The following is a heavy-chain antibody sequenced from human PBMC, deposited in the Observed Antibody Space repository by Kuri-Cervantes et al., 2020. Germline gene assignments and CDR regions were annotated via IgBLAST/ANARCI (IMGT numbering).Heavy chain of an antibody. V-gene: IGHV1-69*13. CDR1: GGTFSSYA. CDR2: IIPIFGTA. J-gene: IGHJ3*02. Sequence: SVKVSCKASGGTFSSYAISWVRQAPGQGLEWMGGIIPIFGTANYAQKFQGRVTVTADESTSTAYMELRSLRSDDTAVYYCARLITIFGGDASDIWGQGTMVTVSS. D-gene: IGHD3-3*01. CDR3: ARLITIFGGDASDI.